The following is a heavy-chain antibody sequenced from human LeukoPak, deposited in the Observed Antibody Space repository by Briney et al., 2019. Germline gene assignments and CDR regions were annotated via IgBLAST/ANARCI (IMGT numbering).Heavy chain of an antibody. Sequence: ASVKVSCKASGYTFTSYGISWVRQAPGQGLEWMGIINPSGGSTSYAQKFQGRVTMTRDTSTSTVYMELSSLRSEDTAVYYCARAGSSGCLGYWGQGTLVTVSS. V-gene: IGHV1-46*01. CDR2: INPSGGST. CDR1: GYTFTSYG. CDR3: ARAGSSGCLGY. J-gene: IGHJ4*02. D-gene: IGHD6-19*01.